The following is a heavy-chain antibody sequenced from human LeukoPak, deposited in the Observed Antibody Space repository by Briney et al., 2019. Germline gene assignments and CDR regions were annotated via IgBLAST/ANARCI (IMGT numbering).Heavy chain of an antibody. CDR2: IYTSGST. Sequence: SQTLSLTCTVSGGSISSGSYYWSWIRQPAGKGLEWIGRIYTSGSTNYNPSLKSRVTISVDTSKNQFSLKLSSVTAADTAVYYCARDFLHYYFWSGYLSWGQGTLVTVSS. V-gene: IGHV4-61*02. CDR1: GGSISSGSYY. D-gene: IGHD3-3*01. J-gene: IGHJ4*02. CDR3: ARDFLHYYFWSGYLS.